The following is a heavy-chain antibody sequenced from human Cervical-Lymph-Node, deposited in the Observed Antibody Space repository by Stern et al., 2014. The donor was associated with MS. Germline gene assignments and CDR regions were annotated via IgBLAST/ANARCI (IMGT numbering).Heavy chain of an antibody. CDR1: GYSFTNYY. CDR3: VRSRYCSGGNCFSDWFDP. CDR2: INPSGGTT. V-gene: IGHV1-46*03. Sequence: VQLGQSGAEVKKPGASVKVSCKASGYSFTNYYMHWVRQAPGHGLEWMGMINPSGGTTNYAQKFQGRATMTSDTSTSTVYMELSSLRSEDTAVYYCVRSRYCSGGNCFSDWFDPWGQGTLVTVSS. D-gene: IGHD2-15*01. J-gene: IGHJ5*02.